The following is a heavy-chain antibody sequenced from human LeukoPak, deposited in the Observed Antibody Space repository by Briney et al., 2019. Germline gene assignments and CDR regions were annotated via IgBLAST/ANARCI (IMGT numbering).Heavy chain of an antibody. CDR2: IYYSGST. J-gene: IGHJ4*02. CDR3: ARQLDGSGPLWYFDY. D-gene: IGHD3-10*01. V-gene: IGHV4-39*01. CDR1: GGSISSSSYY. Sequence: SETLSLTCTVSGGSISSSSYYWGWIRQPPGKGLEWIGSIYYSGSTYYNPSLKSRVTISVDTSKNQFSLKLSSVTTADTAVYYCARQLDGSGPLWYFDYWGQGTLVTVSS.